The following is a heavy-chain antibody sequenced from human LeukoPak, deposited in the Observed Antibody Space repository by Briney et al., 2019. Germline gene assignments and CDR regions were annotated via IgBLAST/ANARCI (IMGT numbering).Heavy chain of an antibody. CDR3: ARRPYSSSSHYFDC. Sequence: GGSLRLSCAASGFTFDDYGMSWVRQAPGKGLEWVSGINWKGGSTAYADSVKGRFTISRDNAKNSLYLEMNSLRAEDTALYHCARRPYSSSSHYFDCWGQGTLVTVSS. D-gene: IGHD6-6*01. CDR1: GFTFDDYG. J-gene: IGHJ4*02. CDR2: INWKGGST. V-gene: IGHV3-20*01.